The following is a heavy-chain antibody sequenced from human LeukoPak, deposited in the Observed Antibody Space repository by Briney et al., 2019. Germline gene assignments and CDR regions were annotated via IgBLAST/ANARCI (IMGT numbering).Heavy chain of an antibody. V-gene: IGHV4-34*01. J-gene: IGHJ6*03. CDR2: INHSGST. Sequence: SETLSLTCAVYGGSFSGYYWSWIRQPPGKGLEWIGEINHSGSTNYNPSLKSRVTLSVDTSKNQFSLKLSSVTAADTAVYYCARGARSGGWLLPSEYYYYYMDVWGKGTTVTVSS. CDR1: GGSFSGYY. CDR3: ARGARSGGWLLPSEYYYYYMDV. D-gene: IGHD3-22*01.